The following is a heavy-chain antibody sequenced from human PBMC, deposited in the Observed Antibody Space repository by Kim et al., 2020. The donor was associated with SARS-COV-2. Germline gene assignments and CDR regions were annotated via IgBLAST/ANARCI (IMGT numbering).Heavy chain of an antibody. Sequence: SETLSLTCTVSGGSISSGGYYWSWIRQHPGKGLEWIGYIYYSGSTYYNPSLKSRVTISVDTSKNQFSLKLSSVTAADTAVYYCARLWFGEYHSFDYWGQGTLVTVSS. J-gene: IGHJ4*02. CDR2: IYYSGST. CDR1: GGSISSGGYY. V-gene: IGHV4-31*03. CDR3: ARLWFGEYHSFDY. D-gene: IGHD3-10*01.